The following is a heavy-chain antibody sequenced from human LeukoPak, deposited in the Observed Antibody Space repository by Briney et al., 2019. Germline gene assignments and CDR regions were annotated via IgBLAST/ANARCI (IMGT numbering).Heavy chain of an antibody. CDR1: GFTFSSYA. V-gene: IGHV3-23*01. D-gene: IGHD3-3*01. CDR3: AKDYDFWSGYYTSRY. CDR2: ISGSGGGT. Sequence: GGSLRLSCAASGFTFSSYAMSWVRQAPGKGLEWVSAISGSGGGTYYADSVKGRFTISRDNSKNTLYLQMNSLRAEDTAVYYCAKDYDFWSGYYTSRYWGQGTLVTVSS. J-gene: IGHJ4*02.